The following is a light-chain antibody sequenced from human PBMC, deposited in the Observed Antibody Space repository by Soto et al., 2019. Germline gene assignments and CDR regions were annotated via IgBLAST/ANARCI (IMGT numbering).Light chain of an antibody. CDR1: QSVSSSY. V-gene: IGKV3-20*01. Sequence: EIVLTQSPGTLSLSPGERATLSCRASQSVSSSYLAWYQQKPGQAPRLLIYGASSRATGIRDRFSGSGSGTDFTLTISRLEPEDFVVYYCQQSRDTFGQGTKLEIK. CDR2: GAS. CDR3: QQSRDT. J-gene: IGKJ2*01.